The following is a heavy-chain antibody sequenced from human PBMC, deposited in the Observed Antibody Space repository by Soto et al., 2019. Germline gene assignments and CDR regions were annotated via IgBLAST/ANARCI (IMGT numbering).Heavy chain of an antibody. CDR1: GFSLTTGKMG. CDR2: IFSDNER. D-gene: IGHD3-3*01. J-gene: IGHJ6*02. CDR3: ARGPSLEYYYYGMDV. V-gene: IGHV2-26*01. Sequence: SGPTLVNPTETLTLTCTVSGFSLTTGKMGVSWIRQPPGKALEWLAHIFSDNERSYSTSLQGRLTISKDTSGSQVVLSMTNVDPVDTATYYCARGPSLEYYYYGMDVWGQGTTVTVSS.